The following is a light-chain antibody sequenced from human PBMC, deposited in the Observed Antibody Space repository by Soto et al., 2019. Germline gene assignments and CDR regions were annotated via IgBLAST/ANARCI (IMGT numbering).Light chain of an antibody. CDR1: SSDVGVSIS. J-gene: IGLJ1*01. CDR2: DVN. CDR3: TSYKRGGLYV. V-gene: IGLV2-14*03. Sequence: QSALTQPASVSGSPGQSITVSCTGISSDVGVSISVSWYQQHPGKAPRLIIFDVNNRPSGVSPRFSGSKSVNTASLTISGLQDEDEAHYFCTSYKRGGLYVFGSGTKVTVL.